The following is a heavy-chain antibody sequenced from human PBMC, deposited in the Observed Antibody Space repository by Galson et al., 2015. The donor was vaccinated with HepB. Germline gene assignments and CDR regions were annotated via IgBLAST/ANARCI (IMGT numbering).Heavy chain of an antibody. Sequence: SVKVSCKASGHTFTDYYMHWARQAPGEGLEWMGWINPVTGATNFAQKFQGRVTMTRDTSISTAYLELSRLTSDDTAVYYCARDLGSPDYWGQGTLVTVSS. V-gene: IGHV1-2*02. J-gene: IGHJ4*02. CDR1: GHTFTDYY. CDR2: INPVTGAT. D-gene: IGHD1-26*01. CDR3: ARDLGSPDY.